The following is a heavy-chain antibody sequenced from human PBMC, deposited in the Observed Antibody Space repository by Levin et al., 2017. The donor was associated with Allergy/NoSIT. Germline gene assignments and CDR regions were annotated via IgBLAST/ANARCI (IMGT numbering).Heavy chain of an antibody. V-gene: IGHV3-23*01. CDR2: ISGSGGST. D-gene: IGHD4-17*01. CDR3: AKVGHYGWYFDL. CDR1: GFTFSSYA. Sequence: GESLKISCAASGFTFSSYAMSWVRQAPGKGLEWVSAISGSGGSTYYADSVKGRFTISRDNSKNTLYLQMNSLRAEDTAVYYCAKVGHYGWYFDLWGRGTLATVSS. J-gene: IGHJ2*01.